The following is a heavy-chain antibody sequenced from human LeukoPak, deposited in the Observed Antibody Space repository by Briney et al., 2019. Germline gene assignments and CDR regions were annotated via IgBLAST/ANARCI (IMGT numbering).Heavy chain of an antibody. CDR3: ARDPYGDYPDY. V-gene: IGHV4-31*03. J-gene: IGHJ4*02. D-gene: IGHD4-17*01. Sequence: SQTLSLTCTVSGGSISSGGYYWSWIRQHPGKGLEWIGYIYYSGSTYYNPSLKSRVTISVDTSKNQFSLKLSSATAADTAVYYCARDPYGDYPDYWGQGTLVTVSS. CDR1: GGSISSGGYY. CDR2: IYYSGST.